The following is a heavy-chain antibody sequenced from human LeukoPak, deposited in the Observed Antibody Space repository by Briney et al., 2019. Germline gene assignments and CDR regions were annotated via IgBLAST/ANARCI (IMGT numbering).Heavy chain of an antibody. Sequence: PSETLSLTCTVSGGSISSGDYYWSWICQPPGKGLEWIGYIYYSGSTYYNPSLKSRVTISVDTSKNQFSLKLSSVTAADTAVYYCAGHNHYDFWSGYKLDAFDIWGQGTMVTVSS. J-gene: IGHJ3*02. CDR2: IYYSGST. D-gene: IGHD3-3*01. CDR1: GGSISSGDYY. V-gene: IGHV4-30-4*02. CDR3: AGHNHYDFWSGYKLDAFDI.